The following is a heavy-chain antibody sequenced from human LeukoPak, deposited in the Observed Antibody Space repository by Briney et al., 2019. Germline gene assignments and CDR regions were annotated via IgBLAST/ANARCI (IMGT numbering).Heavy chain of an antibody. CDR3: ARALGDI. CDR2: INGDGSST. J-gene: IGHJ4*02. V-gene: IGHV3-74*01. CDR1: GFTFSTYW. Sequence: GGSLRLSCAASGFTFSTYWMHWVRQAPGKGLVWVSRINGDGSSTSYGDSVKGRFTFSRDNAKNTLYLQMNGLRVEDTAVYYCARALGDIRGQGTLVTVSS.